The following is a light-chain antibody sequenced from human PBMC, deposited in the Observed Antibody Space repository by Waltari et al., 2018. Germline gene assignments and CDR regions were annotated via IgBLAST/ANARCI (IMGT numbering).Light chain of an antibody. CDR2: GDN. V-gene: IGLV1-44*01. CDR1: SPNIGTKT. J-gene: IGLJ1*01. CDR3: AAWDDSLNGLYV. Sequence: QSVLTQPPSASGTPGQRVTISCSGSSPNIGTKTVNWYQQLPGMAPRLLIYGDNQRPSGVPRRFSASKSGTSASLAISGLQSEDEADYFCAAWDDSLNGLYVFGTGTTVTVL.